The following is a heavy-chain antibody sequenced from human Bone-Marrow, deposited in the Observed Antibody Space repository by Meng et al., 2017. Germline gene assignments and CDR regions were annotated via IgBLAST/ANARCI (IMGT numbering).Heavy chain of an antibody. CDR3: AKARLWGDNWFDP. J-gene: IGHJ5*02. CDR2: INHSGST. V-gene: IGHV4-34*01. CDR1: GGSFSGYY. Sequence: QGQLQQWGAGLLKPSEHLSLTCAVYGGSFSGYYWSWIRQPPGKGLEWIGEINHSGSTNYNPSLKSRVTISVDTSKNQFSLKLSSVTAADTAVYYCAKARLWGDNWFDPWGQGTLVTVSS. D-gene: IGHD3-16*01.